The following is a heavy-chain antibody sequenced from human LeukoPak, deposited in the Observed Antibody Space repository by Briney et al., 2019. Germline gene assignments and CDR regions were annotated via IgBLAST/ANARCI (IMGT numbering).Heavy chain of an antibody. D-gene: IGHD5-18*01. Sequence: GASVKVSCTASGYTFSTYYMHSVRQAPGQGLEWMGIIDPTGGGTSHAQKFQGRVTMTRDTSTSTVYMELSSLRSEDTAVYYCARPTALGMYYFDYWGQGTLVTVSS. CDR1: GYTFSTYY. V-gene: IGHV1-46*03. CDR2: IDPTGGGT. J-gene: IGHJ4*02. CDR3: ARPTALGMYYFDY.